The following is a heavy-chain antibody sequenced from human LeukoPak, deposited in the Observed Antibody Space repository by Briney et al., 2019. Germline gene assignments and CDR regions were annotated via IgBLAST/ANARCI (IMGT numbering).Heavy chain of an antibody. CDR1: GGSISSSSYY. CDR3: AIKRGVHDYGDSLYYFDY. Sequence: SETLSLTCTVSGGSISSSSYYWGWIRQPPGKGLEWIGSIYYSGSTYYNPSLKSRVTISVDTSKNQFSLKLSSVTAADTAVYYCAIKRGVHDYGDSLYYFDYWGQGTLVTVSS. V-gene: IGHV4-39*07. CDR2: IYYSGST. D-gene: IGHD4-17*01. J-gene: IGHJ4*02.